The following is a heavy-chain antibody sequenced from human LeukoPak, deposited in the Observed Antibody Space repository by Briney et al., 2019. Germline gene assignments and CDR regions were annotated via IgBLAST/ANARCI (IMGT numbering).Heavy chain of an antibody. J-gene: IGHJ4*02. CDR1: GFTFSSYW. V-gene: IGHV3-74*01. D-gene: IGHD6-13*01. Sequence: PGGSLRLSCVASGFTFSSYWMHWVRQPPGKGLVWVSHINTDGSSTYYADSVKGRFTISRDNAKNTLYLQMNSLRAEDTAVYYCAGVGIAAVTYWGQGTLVTVSS. CDR3: AGVGIAAVTY. CDR2: INTDGSST.